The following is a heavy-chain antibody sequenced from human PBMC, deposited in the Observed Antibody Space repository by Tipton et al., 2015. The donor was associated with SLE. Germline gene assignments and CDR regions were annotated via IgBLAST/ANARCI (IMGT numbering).Heavy chain of an antibody. J-gene: IGHJ4*02. CDR1: GGSISSSSYY. CDR2: INHSGST. D-gene: IGHD3-22*01. Sequence: TLSLTCTVSGGSISSSSYYWGWIRQPPGKGLEWIGEINHSGSTNYNPSLKSRVTISVDTSKNQFSLKLSSVTAADTAVYYCARPPPYDSSDLGDYWGQGTLVTVSS. CDR3: ARPPPYDSSDLGDY. V-gene: IGHV4-39*07.